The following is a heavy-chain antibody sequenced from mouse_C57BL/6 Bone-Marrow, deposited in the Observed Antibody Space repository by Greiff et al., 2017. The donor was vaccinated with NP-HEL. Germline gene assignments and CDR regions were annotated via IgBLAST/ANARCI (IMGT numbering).Heavy chain of an antibody. D-gene: IGHD1-1*01. CDR2: INSDGGST. CDR1: EYEFPSHD. J-gene: IGHJ1*03. V-gene: IGHV5-2*01. CDR3: ARHGGPALLRYWYFDV. Sequence: EVNLVESGGGLVQPGESLKLSCESNEYEFPSHDMSWVRKTPEKRLELVAAINSDGGSTYYPDTMERRFIISRDNTKKTLYLQMSSLRSEDTALYYCARHGGPALLRYWYFDVWGTGTTVTVSS.